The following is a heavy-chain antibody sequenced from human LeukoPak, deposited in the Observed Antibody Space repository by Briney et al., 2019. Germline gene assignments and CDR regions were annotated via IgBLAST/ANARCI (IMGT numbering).Heavy chain of an antibody. CDR2: ISWNSGSI. CDR1: GFTFDDYA. CDR3: AKERGRYCSSTSCYGGAFDY. V-gene: IGHV3-9*01. J-gene: IGHJ4*02. Sequence: GGSLRLSCAASGFTFDDYAMHWVRQAPGKGLEWVSGISWNSGSIGYADSVKGRFTISRDNSKNSLYLQMNSLRAEDTALYYCAKERGRYCSSTSCYGGAFDYWGQGTLVTVSS. D-gene: IGHD2-2*01.